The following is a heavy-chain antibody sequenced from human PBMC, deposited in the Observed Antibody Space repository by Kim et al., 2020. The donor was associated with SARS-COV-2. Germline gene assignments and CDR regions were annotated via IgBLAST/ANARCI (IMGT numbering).Heavy chain of an antibody. CDR2: IGGSGGTT. V-gene: IGHV3-23*01. J-gene: IGHJ3*02. D-gene: IGHD1-26*01. CDR1: GFTFSRFA. CDR3: AKVVCGGYVGTDAFDI. Sequence: GGSLRLSCATSGFTFSRFAMNWFRQAPGKGLEWVSAIGGSGGTTYYAESVKDRFTISRDNSKNTVFLQMRSLRVEDTAVYYCAKVVCGGYVGTDAFDIWGQGTMVTVSS.